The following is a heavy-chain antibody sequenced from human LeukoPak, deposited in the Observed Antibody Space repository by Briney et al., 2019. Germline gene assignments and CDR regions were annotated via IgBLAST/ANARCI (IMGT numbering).Heavy chain of an antibody. J-gene: IGHJ5*02. D-gene: IGHD6-13*01. CDR2: TYYRSKWYN. V-gene: IGHV6-1*01. CDR1: GDSVSSNSAA. CDR3: ARDGSQGRSSSWHEGFDP. Sequence: SQTLSLTCAISGDSVSSNSAAWNWIRQSPSRGLEWLGRTYYRSKWYNDYAVSVKSRITINPDTSTNQFSLQLNSVTPEDTAVYYCARDGSQGRSSSWHEGFDPWGQGTLVTVSS.